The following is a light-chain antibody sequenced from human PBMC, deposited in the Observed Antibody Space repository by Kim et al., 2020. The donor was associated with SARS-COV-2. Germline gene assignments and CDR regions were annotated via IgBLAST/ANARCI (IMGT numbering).Light chain of an antibody. Sequence: DIQMTQSPSSLSASVGDRVTITCRANQGISNYLVWFQQKPGRAPKSLIYAASRLQSGVPSKFSGSGYGTDFTLTISSLQPEDFATYYCQQYNSYPYTFGQGTKLEI. CDR2: AAS. CDR3: QQYNSYPYT. V-gene: IGKV1-16*02. J-gene: IGKJ2*01. CDR1: QGISNY.